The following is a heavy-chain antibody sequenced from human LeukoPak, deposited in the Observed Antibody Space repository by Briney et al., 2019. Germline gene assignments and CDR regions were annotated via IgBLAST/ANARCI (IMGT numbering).Heavy chain of an antibody. J-gene: IGHJ4*02. CDR2: ISTSGSTT. CDR1: GFTFRDYE. Sequence: PGGSLRLSCAASGFTFRDYELNWVRQAPGKGLEWVSCISTSGSTTYYADSVKGRFTISRDNAKNSLFLQMNTLTVEDTAVYYCARGALHVFDYWGQGTPVTVSS. V-gene: IGHV3-48*03. CDR3: ARGALHVFDY. D-gene: IGHD3-10*02.